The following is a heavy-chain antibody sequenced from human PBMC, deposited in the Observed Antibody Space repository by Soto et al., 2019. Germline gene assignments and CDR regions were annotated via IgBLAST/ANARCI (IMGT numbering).Heavy chain of an antibody. Sequence: GGSLRLSCEASGFTFSRVSMNWVRQVQWKGLEWVASISSASSETWYADSVKGRFIISRDNAQNSLFLQMNTLRPEDSAIYYCARVAYCGPGTQVTVSS. J-gene: IGHJ4*02. CDR3: ARVAY. CDR2: ISSASSET. V-gene: IGHV3-21*01. CDR1: GFTFSRVS.